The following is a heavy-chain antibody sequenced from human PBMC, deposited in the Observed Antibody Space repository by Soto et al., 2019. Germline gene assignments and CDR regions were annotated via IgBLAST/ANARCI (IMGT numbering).Heavy chain of an antibody. Sequence: ASVKVSCKASGYTFTTYGISWVRQAPGQGLEWMAWISASNGNTNYAQNLQGRVTMTTDTSTSTAYMELRSLRSDDTAVYYCARAGATVTSHFDYWGQGTLVTVSS. CDR3: ARAGATVTSHFDY. CDR2: ISASNGNT. J-gene: IGHJ4*02. V-gene: IGHV1-18*01. CDR1: GYTFTTYG. D-gene: IGHD4-17*01.